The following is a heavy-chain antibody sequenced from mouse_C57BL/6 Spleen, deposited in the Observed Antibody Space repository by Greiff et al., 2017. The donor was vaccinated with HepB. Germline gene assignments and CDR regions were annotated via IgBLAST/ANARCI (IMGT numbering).Heavy chain of an antibody. Sequence: QVQLQQSGAELARPGASVKMSCKASGYTFTSYTMHWVKQRPGQGLEWIGDINPSSGYTKYNQKFKDKATLTADKSSSTAYMQLSSLTSEDSAVYYCARRWSDAMDYWGQGTSVTVSS. V-gene: IGHV1-4*01. CDR1: GYTFTSYT. CDR3: ARRWSDAMDY. D-gene: IGHD2-3*01. J-gene: IGHJ4*01. CDR2: INPSSGYT.